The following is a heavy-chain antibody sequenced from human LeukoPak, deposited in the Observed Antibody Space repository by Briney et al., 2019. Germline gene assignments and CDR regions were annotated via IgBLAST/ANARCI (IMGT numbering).Heavy chain of an antibody. Sequence: GSLRLSCAASGFTFSSYSMNWVRQPSGKGLEWIGEIYHSGSTNYNPSLKSRVTISVDKSKNQFSLKLSSVTAADTAVYYCARDGRIVGSTTGESYYAPYFDYWGQGTLVTVSS. D-gene: IGHD1-26*01. CDR2: IYHSGST. CDR3: ARDGRIVGSTTGESYYAPYFDY. CDR1: GFTFSSYSM. V-gene: IGHV4-4*02. J-gene: IGHJ4*02.